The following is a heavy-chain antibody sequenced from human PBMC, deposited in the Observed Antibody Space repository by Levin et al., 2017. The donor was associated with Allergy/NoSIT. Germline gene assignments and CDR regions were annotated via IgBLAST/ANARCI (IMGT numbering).Heavy chain of an antibody. CDR3: ARHHDY. D-gene: IGHD5-12*01. Sequence: ASVKVSCKTSGYEFIKFGIAWVRQAPGQGLERLGWINPYNGKTYYEQKFQDRLTMTTDTSTTTVSMELRNLRSDDTAVYYCARHHDYWGQGTQVTVSS. CDR2: INPYNGKT. CDR1: GYEFIKFG. V-gene: IGHV1-18*01. J-gene: IGHJ4*02.